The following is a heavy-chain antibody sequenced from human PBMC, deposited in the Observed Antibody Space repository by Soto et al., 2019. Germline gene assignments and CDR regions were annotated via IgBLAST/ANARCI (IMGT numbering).Heavy chain of an antibody. D-gene: IGHD6-6*01. V-gene: IGHV3-33*01. CDR1: GFTFSSFG. J-gene: IGHJ6*02. Sequence: GGSLRLSCAASGFTFSSFGMHWVRQAPGKVLEWVSLIWYDGSKKSYGDSVKGRFTISRDNAKNSLYLQMNSLRAEDTAVYYCARPSSIAATLVYYGMDVWGQGTTVTVSS. CDR3: ARPSSIAATLVYYGMDV. CDR2: IWYDGSKK.